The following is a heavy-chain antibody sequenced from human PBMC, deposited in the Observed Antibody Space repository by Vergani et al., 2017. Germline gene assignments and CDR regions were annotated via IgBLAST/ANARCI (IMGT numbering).Heavy chain of an antibody. CDR3: ARARDTPYYFDY. CDR2: IYYSGST. CDR1: GGSISSGGYY. J-gene: IGHJ4*02. V-gene: IGHV4-31*11. D-gene: IGHD2-21*01. Sequence: QLQLQESGSGLVKPSQTLSLTCAVSGGSISSGGYYWSWIRQHPGKGLEWIGYIYYSGSTYYNPSLKSRVTISVDTSKNQFSLKLSSVTAADTAVYYCARARDTPYYFDYWGQGTLVTVSS.